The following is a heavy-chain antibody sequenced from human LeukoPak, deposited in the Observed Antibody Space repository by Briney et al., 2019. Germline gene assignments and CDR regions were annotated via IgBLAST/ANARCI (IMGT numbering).Heavy chain of an antibody. J-gene: IGHJ4*02. CDR1: GGSISSSSYY. CDR3: ARVYDSSGLPFDY. V-gene: IGHV4-39*07. Sequence: SETLSLTCTVSGGSISSSSYYWGWIRQPPGKGLEWIGSIYYSGSTYYNPSLKSRVTISVDTSKNQFSLKLSSVTAADTAVYYCARVYDSSGLPFDYWGQGTLVTVSS. CDR2: IYYSGST. D-gene: IGHD3-22*01.